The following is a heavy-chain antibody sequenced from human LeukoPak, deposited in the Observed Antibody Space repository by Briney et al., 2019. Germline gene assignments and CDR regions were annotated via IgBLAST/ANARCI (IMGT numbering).Heavy chain of an antibody. J-gene: IGHJ4*02. V-gene: IGHV4-39*07. CDR1: GGSISSSSYY. CDR2: IYHSGTT. D-gene: IGHD6-13*01. CDR3: ARDSQSREFDY. Sequence: SETLSLTCTVSGGSISSSSYYWGWIRQPPGKGLEWIGQIYHSGTTDYNPSLRGRVTISVDKSKKQFSLQLSSVTAADTAVYYCARDSQSREFDYWGQGTMVTVSS.